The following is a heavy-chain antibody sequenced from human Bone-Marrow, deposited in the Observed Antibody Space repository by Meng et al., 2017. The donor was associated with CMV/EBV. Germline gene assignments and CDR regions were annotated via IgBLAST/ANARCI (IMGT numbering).Heavy chain of an antibody. Sequence: ASVKVSCKASGYTFAGYHVHWVRQAPGQGLEWMGWINPNSGGTNYAQKFQGRVTMTRDTSTSTAYMELSRLRSDDTAVYYCARAPPRFRGWFDPWGQGTLVTVSS. D-gene: IGHD1-26*01. CDR2: INPNSGGT. V-gene: IGHV1-2*02. CDR1: GYTFAGYH. J-gene: IGHJ5*02. CDR3: ARAPPRFRGWFDP.